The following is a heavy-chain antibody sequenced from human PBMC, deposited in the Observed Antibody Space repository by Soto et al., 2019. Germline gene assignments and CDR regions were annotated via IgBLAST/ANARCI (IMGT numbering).Heavy chain of an antibody. CDR1: GFTFSSYW. CDR3: AGGQYGGKGY. CDR2: IKEDGSEK. D-gene: IGHD2-15*01. J-gene: IGHJ4*02. Sequence: EVQLVESGGGLVQPGGSLRLSCAASGFTFSSYWMNWVRQAPGKGLEWVANIKEDGSEKNYVESVKGRFIISRDNAKESLFLQMNSLRAEDTAVYYCAGGQYGGKGYWGQGTLVTVSS. V-gene: IGHV3-7*03.